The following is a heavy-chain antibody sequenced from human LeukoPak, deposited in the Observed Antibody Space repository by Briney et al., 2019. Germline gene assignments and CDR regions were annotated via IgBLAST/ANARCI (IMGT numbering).Heavy chain of an antibody. V-gene: IGHV4-39*07. J-gene: IGHJ4*02. CDR3: ARVPYYYGSGSYYTYYFDY. Sequence: SETLSLTCTVSGGSISSSSYYWGWIRQPPGKGLEWIGSIYYSGSTYYNPSLKSRVTISVDTSKNQISLKLSSVTAADTAVYYCARVPYYYGSGSYYTYYFDYWGQGTLVTVSS. D-gene: IGHD3-10*01. CDR1: GGSISSSSYY. CDR2: IYYSGST.